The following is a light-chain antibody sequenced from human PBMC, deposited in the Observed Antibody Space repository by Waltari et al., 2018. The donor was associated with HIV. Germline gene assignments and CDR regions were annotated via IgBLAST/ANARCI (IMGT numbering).Light chain of an antibody. Sequence: QAALTQPASVSGSPGQSITISCPETSSDVGSYNLVSWYQQFAGKAPKPLIYEVTKRPSGISSRFSGSKSGNTASLTISDLQAEDEAKYYCCSYANTATFVVFGGGTRVT. J-gene: IGLJ2*01. V-gene: IGLV2-23*02. CDR3: CSYANTATFVV. CDR2: EVT. CDR1: SSDVGSYNL.